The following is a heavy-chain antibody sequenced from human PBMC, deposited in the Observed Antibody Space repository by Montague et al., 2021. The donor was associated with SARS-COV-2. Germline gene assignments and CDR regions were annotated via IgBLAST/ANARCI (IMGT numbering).Heavy chain of an antibody. Sequence: SLRLSCAASGFTFSIYAMHWVRQAPGKGPEWVAVISYDGSNTYYADSVKGRFTISRDNSKNTLYLQMNSLRAEDTAVYYCARDRWFGEFDYWGQGTLVTVSS. V-gene: IGHV3-30-3*01. J-gene: IGHJ4*02. CDR2: ISYDGSNT. D-gene: IGHD3-10*01. CDR3: ARDRWFGEFDY. CDR1: GFTFSIYA.